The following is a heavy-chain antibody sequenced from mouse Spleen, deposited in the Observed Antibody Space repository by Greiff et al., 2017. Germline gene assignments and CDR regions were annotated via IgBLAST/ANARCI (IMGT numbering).Heavy chain of an antibody. CDR1: GYTFTSYW. CDR3: ARGGETMITTLFAY. V-gene: IGHV1-59*01. Sequence: QVQLQQPGAELVRPGTSVKLSCKASGYTFTSYWMHWVKQRPGQGLEWIGVIDPSDSYTNYNQKFKGKATLTVDTSSSTAYMQLSSLTSEDSAVYYCARGGETMITTLFAYWGQGTLVTVSA. D-gene: IGHD2-4*01. CDR2: IDPSDSYT. J-gene: IGHJ3*01.